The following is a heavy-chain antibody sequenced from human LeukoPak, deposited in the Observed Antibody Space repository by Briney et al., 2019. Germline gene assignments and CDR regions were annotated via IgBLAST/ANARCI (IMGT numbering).Heavy chain of an antibody. CDR3: ARGLDAASGLANFDY. CDR1: GYTFSYFG. V-gene: IGHV1-18*01. J-gene: IGHJ4*02. D-gene: IGHD1-1*01. CDR2: ISAYNGNT. Sequence: VASVKVSCKASGYTFSYFGINWVRQAPGQGLEWMGWISAYNGNTNYAQKSEGRLSLTTDTATTTVYMELRNVTPDDTAVYFCARGLDAASGLANFDYWGQGTLITVSP.